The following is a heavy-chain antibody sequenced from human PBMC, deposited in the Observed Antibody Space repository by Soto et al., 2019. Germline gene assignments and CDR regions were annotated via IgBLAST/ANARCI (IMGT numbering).Heavy chain of an antibody. Sequence: QVQLVESGGGVAQPGRSLRLSCAASGFTFSSYAMYWVRQAPGKGLEWMTVISYDGNNKYYADSVKGRFTISRDNSKNTLYLQMNSLRAEDTAVYYCARAGCDGGSCYTLVGLRYGMDVWGQGTTVTVSS. CDR1: GFTFSSYA. CDR3: ARAGCDGGSCYTLVGLRYGMDV. CDR2: ISYDGNNK. D-gene: IGHD2-15*01. V-gene: IGHV3-30-3*01. J-gene: IGHJ6*02.